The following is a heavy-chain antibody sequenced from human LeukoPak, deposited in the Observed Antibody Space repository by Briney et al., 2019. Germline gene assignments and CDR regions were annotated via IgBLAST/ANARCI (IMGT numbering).Heavy chain of an antibody. CDR2: IIPIFGTA. CDR1: GGTFSSYA. V-gene: IGHV1-69*05. D-gene: IGHD3-10*01. J-gene: IGHJ3*02. CDR3: ARDLGSGNDAFDI. Sequence: LVKVSCKASGGTFSSYAISWVRQAPGQGLEWMGGIIPIFGTANYAQKFQGRVTITTDESTSTAYMELSSLRSEDTAVYYCARDLGSGNDAFDIWGQGTMVTVSS.